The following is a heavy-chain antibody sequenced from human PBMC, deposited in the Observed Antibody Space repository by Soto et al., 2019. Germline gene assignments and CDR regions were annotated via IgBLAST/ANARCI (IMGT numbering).Heavy chain of an antibody. CDR1: GGTFSSYA. CDR2: IIPIFGTA. V-gene: IGHV1-69*13. J-gene: IGHJ6*02. CDR3: ARAGRYFDWLLDYYYYGMDV. D-gene: IGHD3-9*01. Sequence: SVKVSCKASGGTFSSYAISWVRQAPGQGLEWMGGIIPIFGTANYAQKFQGRVTITADESTSTAYMELSSLRSEDTAVYYCARAGRYFDWLLDYYYYGMDVWGQGTTVTVSS.